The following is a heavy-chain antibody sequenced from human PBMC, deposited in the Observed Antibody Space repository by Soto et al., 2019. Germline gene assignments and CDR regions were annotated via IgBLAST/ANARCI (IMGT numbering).Heavy chain of an antibody. D-gene: IGHD1-26*01. V-gene: IGHV4-59*01. CDR2: IFHSWST. Sequence: QVQLQESGPGLVKPSETLSLTCTVSGASISSYYWSWIRQPPGKGLEWVGFIFHSWSTNCNPSLKSRVTFSVDTSKNQFSLKLTSVTAADTAVYYCARDQNGSPHFDYWGQGILITVSS. CDR1: GASISSYY. J-gene: IGHJ4*02. CDR3: ARDQNGSPHFDY.